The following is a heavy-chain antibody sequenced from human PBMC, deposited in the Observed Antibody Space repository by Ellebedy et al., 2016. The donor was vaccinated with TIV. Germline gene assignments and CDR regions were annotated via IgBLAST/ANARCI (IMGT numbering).Heavy chain of an antibody. Sequence: SQTLSLTXAVYGGSFSGYYWSWIRQPPGKGLEWIGEINHSGSTNYNPSLKSRVTISVDKSKNQFSLKLSSVTAADTAVYYCARAPYSGSYYGWYFDLWGRGTLVTVSS. CDR3: ARAPYSGSYYGWYFDL. CDR2: INHSGST. CDR1: GGSFSGYY. V-gene: IGHV4-34*01. D-gene: IGHD1-26*01. J-gene: IGHJ2*01.